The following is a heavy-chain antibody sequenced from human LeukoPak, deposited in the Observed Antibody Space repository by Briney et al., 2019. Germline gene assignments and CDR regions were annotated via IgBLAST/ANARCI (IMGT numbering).Heavy chain of an antibody. CDR3: ARDQTYSGSGIYTYFDY. J-gene: IGHJ4*02. D-gene: IGHD3-10*01. V-gene: IGHV4-61*02. CDR2: IYSTGST. CDR1: GGSISSGGYY. Sequence: PSETLSLTFTVSGGSISSGGYYWSWIRQPAGKGLEYIGRIYSTGSTNYNPSLRSRVTISVDTSKNHFSLKLSSVTAADTAVYYCARDQTYSGSGIYTYFDYWGQGILVTVST.